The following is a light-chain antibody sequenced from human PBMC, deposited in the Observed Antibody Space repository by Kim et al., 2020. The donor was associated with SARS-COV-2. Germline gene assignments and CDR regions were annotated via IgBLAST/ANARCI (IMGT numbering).Light chain of an antibody. Sequence: PGQTVTIACTGTTNDVGSFNSASWYQQHPGKAPKVIIYNFINRPSGVPDRFSGSRSGNTASLTISGLQAEDEADYYCCSYAGSYVFGSGTKVTVL. CDR3: CSYAGSYV. CDR1: TNDVGSFNS. J-gene: IGLJ1*01. V-gene: IGLV2-11*03. CDR2: NFI.